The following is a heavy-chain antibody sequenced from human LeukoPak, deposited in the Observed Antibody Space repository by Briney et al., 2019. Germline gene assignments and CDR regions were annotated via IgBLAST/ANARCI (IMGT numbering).Heavy chain of an antibody. CDR3: ARGRARTTYYYDSSGYYGLDY. V-gene: IGHV4-30-2*01. J-gene: IGHJ4*02. D-gene: IGHD3-22*01. CDR1: GGSISSGGYS. Sequence: PSETLSLTCAVSGGSISSGGYSWSWIRQPPGKGLEWIGYIYHSGSTYYNPSLKSRVTISVDTSKNQFSLKLSSVTAADTAVYYCARGRARTTYYYDSSGYYGLDYWGQGTLVTVSS. CDR2: IYHSGST.